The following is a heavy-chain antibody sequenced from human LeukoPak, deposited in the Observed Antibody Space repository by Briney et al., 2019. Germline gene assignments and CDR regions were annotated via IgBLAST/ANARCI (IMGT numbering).Heavy chain of an antibody. CDR1: GITFGGHW. CDR3: ARSDWFDP. Sequence: GGSLRLSCAASGITFGGHWMHWGRQAAEEWPVWVSRIQADWSSATYAGSVKGRFTISRENAKNTLYLQMKSLRVEATAVYYCARSDWFDPWGQGTLVTVSS. CDR2: IQADWSSA. V-gene: IGHV3-74*01. J-gene: IGHJ5*02.